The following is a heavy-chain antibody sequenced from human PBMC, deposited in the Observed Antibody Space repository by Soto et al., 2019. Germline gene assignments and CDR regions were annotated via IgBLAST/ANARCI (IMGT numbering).Heavy chain of an antibody. J-gene: IGHJ6*02. CDR1: GFTFSSYG. CDR3: AKDRRPNSSYCMDV. D-gene: IGHD6-25*01. Sequence: QVQLVESGGGVVQPGRSLRLSCAASGFTFSSYGMHWVRQAPGKGLEWVAVISYDGSNKYYADSVKGRFTISRDNSKNTLYLQMNSLSAEDTAVYYCAKDRRPNSSYCMDVWGQGTTVTVSS. CDR2: ISYDGSNK. V-gene: IGHV3-30*18.